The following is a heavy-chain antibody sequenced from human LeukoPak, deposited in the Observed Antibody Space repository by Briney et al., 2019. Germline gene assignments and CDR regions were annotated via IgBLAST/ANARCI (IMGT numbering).Heavy chain of an antibody. CDR3: ARRWMATIYFHFDY. J-gene: IGHJ4*02. CDR2: IYTSGST. D-gene: IGHD5-24*01. Sequence: SETLSLTCTVSGGSISSYYWSWIRQPAGKGLEWIGRIYTSGSTNYNPSLKSRVTMSVDTSKNQFSLKLSSVTAADTAVYYCARRWMATIYFHFDYWGQGTLVTVSS. V-gene: IGHV4-4*07. CDR1: GGSISSYY.